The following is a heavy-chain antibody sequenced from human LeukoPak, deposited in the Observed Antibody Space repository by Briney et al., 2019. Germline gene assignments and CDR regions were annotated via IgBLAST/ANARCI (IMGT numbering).Heavy chain of an antibody. D-gene: IGHD4-11*01. J-gene: IGHJ5*02. Sequence: SQTLSLTCTVSGGSISSGDYYWSWLRQPPGTGLEWIGYIYYSGSTYYNPSLKSRVTISVDTSKNQFSLKLSSVTAADTAVYYCARVLSNYGFDPWGQGTLVTVSS. CDR3: ARVLSNYGFDP. CDR2: IYYSGST. CDR1: GGSISSGDYY. V-gene: IGHV4-30-4*01.